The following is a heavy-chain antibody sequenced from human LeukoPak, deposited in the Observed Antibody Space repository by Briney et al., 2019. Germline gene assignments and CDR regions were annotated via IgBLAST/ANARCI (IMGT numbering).Heavy chain of an antibody. CDR3: ARVGIYYGMDV. V-gene: IGHV3-48*04. CDR2: ISSSGSTI. Sequence: GGSLRLSCAASGFTFSSYAMHWVRQAPGKGLEWVSYISSSGSTIYYADSLKGRSTISRDNAKNSLYLQMNSLRAEDTAVYYCARVGIYYGMDVWGQGTTVTVSS. D-gene: IGHD7-27*01. CDR1: GFTFSSYA. J-gene: IGHJ6*02.